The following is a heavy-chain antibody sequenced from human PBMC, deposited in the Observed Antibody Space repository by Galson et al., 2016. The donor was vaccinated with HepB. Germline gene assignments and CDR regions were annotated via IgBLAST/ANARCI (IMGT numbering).Heavy chain of an antibody. CDR3: TRPVRTANCLDP. D-gene: IGHD2-21*02. J-gene: IGHJ5*02. Sequence: SLRLSCAVSGLTFSGSAIHWVRQSSGKGLEWVGRIRSKANTYATAYAASVKGRFIISRDDSKNTAYLQMNSLETEDTAVYYCTRPVRTANCLDPWGQGALVIVSS. CDR1: GLTFSGSA. V-gene: IGHV3-73*01. CDR2: IRSKANTYAT.